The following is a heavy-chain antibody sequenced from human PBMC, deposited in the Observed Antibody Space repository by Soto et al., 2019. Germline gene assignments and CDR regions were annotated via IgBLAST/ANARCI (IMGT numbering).Heavy chain of an antibody. J-gene: IGHJ5*02. V-gene: IGHV1-69*04. D-gene: IGHD3-9*01. CDR1: GGTFSSYT. Sequence: SVKVSCKASGGTFSSYTISWVRQAPGQGLEWMGRIIPILGIANYAQKFQGRVTITADKSTSTAYMELSSLRSEDTAVYYCARDLSYYDILTGERAYNWFDPWGQGTLVTVSS. CDR2: IIPILGIA. CDR3: ARDLSYYDILTGERAYNWFDP.